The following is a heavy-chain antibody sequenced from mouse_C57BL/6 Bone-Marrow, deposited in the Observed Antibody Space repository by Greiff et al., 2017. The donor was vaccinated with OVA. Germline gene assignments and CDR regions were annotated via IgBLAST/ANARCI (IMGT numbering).Heavy chain of an antibody. D-gene: IGHD2-5*01. J-gene: IGHJ3*01. Sequence: VQLQQSGAELVRPGASVTLSCTASGFNIKDDYMHWVKQRPEQGLEWIGWIDPENGDTEYASKFQGKATITADTSSNTAYLQLSSLTSEDTAVYYCIPYYSNYAWFAYWGQGTLVTVSA. CDR3: IPYYSNYAWFAY. CDR1: GFNIKDDY. V-gene: IGHV14-4*01. CDR2: IDPENGDT.